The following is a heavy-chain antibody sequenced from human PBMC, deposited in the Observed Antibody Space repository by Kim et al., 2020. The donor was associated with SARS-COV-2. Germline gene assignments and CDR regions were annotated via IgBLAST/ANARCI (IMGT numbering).Heavy chain of an antibody. CDR2: ISGSSSTI. Sequence: GGSLRLSCAASGFPFSTFAMNWVRQAPGKGLEWISYISGSSSTIYYADSVKGRFTISRDNGKKSLYLQMNSLRDEDTAVYYCARDRGVPLYYYGMDVWGQGTTVTVSS. J-gene: IGHJ6*02. D-gene: IGHD3-10*01. CDR1: GFPFSTFA. CDR3: ARDRGVPLYYYGMDV. V-gene: IGHV3-48*02.